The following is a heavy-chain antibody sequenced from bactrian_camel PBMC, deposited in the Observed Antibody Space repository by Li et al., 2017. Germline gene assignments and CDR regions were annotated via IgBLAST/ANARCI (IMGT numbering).Heavy chain of an antibody. Sequence: VQLVESGGGSVEAGGSLELSCTFSGSIPSSYCMAWFRQDPGKEREGVATVDKRGELTYADFVKGRFTISKDRFNNNLYLQMNSLEPGDTSRYYCAAGAYCAYCQGGWCAVYHDWGKGTQVTVS. CDR2: VDKRGELT. CDR1: GSIPSSYC. D-gene: IGHD6*01. CDR3: AAGAYCAYCQGGWCAVYHD. V-gene: IGHV3S31*01. J-gene: IGHJ4*01.